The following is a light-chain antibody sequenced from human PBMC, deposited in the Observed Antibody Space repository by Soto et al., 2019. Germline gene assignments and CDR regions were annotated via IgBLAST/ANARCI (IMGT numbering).Light chain of an antibody. CDR1: SSDVGGYNH. V-gene: IGLV2-14*01. Sequence: QSVLTQPASVSGSPGQSITTSCTGTSSDVGGYNHVSWYQQHPGKAPKLMIYEVSNRPSGVSNRFSGSKSGNTASLTISGRQAADEADYYCSSYTSSSTAVFGGGTQLTVL. CDR2: EVS. CDR3: SSYTSSSTAV. J-gene: IGLJ7*01.